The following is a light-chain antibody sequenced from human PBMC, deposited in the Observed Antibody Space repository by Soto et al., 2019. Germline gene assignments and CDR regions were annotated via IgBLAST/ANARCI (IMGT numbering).Light chain of an antibody. J-gene: IGKJ4*01. Sequence: DIQMTQSPSFVSASVGDRVTITWRSSQGISSWLAWYQHKPGRAPKLLIHAASSLESGVPSRFSGRGSGTDFTLTISSLQPEDFATYYCQQTTSFPPTFGGGTKVEIK. CDR1: QGISSW. CDR2: AAS. CDR3: QQTTSFPPT. V-gene: IGKV1-12*01.